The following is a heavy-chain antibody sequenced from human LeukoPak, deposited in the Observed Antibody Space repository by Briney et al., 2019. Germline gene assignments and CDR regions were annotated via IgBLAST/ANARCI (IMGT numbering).Heavy chain of an antibody. CDR2: ISSSGSTI. CDR1: GFTFSSYE. D-gene: IGHD3-22*01. J-gene: IGHJ5*02. CDR3: AREGYYYDSSGYPGFDP. Sequence: HSGGSLRLSCAASGFTFSSYEMNWVRQAPGKGLEWVSYISSSGSTIYYADSVRGRFTISRDNAKHSLYLQMNSLRAEDTAVYYCAREGYYYDSSGYPGFDPWGQGTLVTV. V-gene: IGHV3-48*03.